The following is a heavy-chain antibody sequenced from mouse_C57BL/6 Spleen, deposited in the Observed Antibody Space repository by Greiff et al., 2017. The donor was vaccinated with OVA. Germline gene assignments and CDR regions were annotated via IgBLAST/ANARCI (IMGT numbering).Heavy chain of an antibody. CDR1: GFTFSDYG. Sequence: DVHLVESGGGLVKPGGSLKLSCAASGFTFSDYGMHWVRQAPEKGLEWVAYISSGSSTIYYADTVKGRFTISRDNAKNTLFLQMTSLRSEDTAMYYCAIDYDSSYSFAYWGQGTLVTVSA. V-gene: IGHV5-17*01. D-gene: IGHD1-1*01. J-gene: IGHJ3*01. CDR3: AIDYDSSYSFAY. CDR2: ISSGSSTI.